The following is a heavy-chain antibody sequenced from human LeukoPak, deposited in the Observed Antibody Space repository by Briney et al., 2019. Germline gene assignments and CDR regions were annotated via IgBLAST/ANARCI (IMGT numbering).Heavy chain of an antibody. V-gene: IGHV4-39*01. J-gene: IGHJ4*02. CDR1: GGSISSSSYY. CDR3: ARRDHYDSSGYFDY. Sequence: SETLSLTCTVSGGSISSSSYYWGWIRQPPGKGLEWIGSIYYTANTYYNSSLKSRVTISVDTSKNQFSLKLSSVIAADSAVYYCARRDHYDSSGYFDYWGQGTLVTVSS. D-gene: IGHD3-22*01. CDR2: IYYTANT.